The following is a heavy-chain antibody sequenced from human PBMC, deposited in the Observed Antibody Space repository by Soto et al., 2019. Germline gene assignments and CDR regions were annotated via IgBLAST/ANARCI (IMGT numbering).Heavy chain of an antibody. CDR1: GGTFSSYA. V-gene: IGHV1-69*01. CDR3: AGVRWDIAARFYWFDP. J-gene: IGHJ5*02. CDR2: IIPIFGTA. D-gene: IGHD6-6*01. Sequence: QVQLVQSGAEVKKPGSSVKVSCKASGGTFSSYAISWVRQAPGQGLEWMGGIIPIFGTANYAQKFQGRVTITADESTSTAYMELSSLRSEDTAVYYCAGVRWDIAARFYWFDPWGQGTLVTVSS.